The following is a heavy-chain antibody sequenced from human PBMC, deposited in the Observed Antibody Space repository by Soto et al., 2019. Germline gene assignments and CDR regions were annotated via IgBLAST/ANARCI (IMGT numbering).Heavy chain of an antibody. J-gene: IGHJ6*03. CDR1: GFTFDDYA. D-gene: IGHD1-1*01. CDR2: ISWNSGSI. V-gene: IGHV3-9*01. CDR3: AKDRLVRDYYYYMDV. Sequence: PGGSLRLSCAASGFTFDDYAMHWVRQAPGKGLEWVSGISWNSGSIGYADSVKGRFTISRDDAKNSLYLQMNSLRAEDTALYYCAKDRLVRDYYYYMDVWGKGTTVTVSS.